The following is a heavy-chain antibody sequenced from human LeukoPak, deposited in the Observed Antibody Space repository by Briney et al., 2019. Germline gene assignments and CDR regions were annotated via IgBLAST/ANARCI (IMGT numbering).Heavy chain of an antibody. CDR3: ASLWPYQLSAFDI. D-gene: IGHD2-2*01. V-gene: IGHV4-34*01. Sequence: SETLSLTCAVYGGSFSGYYWSWIRQPPGKGLEWIGEINHSGSTNYNPSLKSRVTISVDRSKNQFSLKLSSVTAADTAVYYCASLWPYQLSAFDIWGQGTMVTVSS. CDR1: GGSFSGYY. J-gene: IGHJ3*02. CDR2: INHSGST.